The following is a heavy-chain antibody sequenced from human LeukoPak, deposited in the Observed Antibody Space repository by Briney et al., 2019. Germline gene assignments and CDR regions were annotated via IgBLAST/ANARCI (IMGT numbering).Heavy chain of an antibody. J-gene: IGHJ4*02. CDR2: IHYSGNT. Sequence: SETLSLTCTVSGGSTSSSNYYWGWIRQPPGKGLEWIGGIHYSGNTYYNPSLKSRVTISVDTSKNQFSLKLSSVTAADTAVYYCARDNSNYGYFDYWGQGTLVTVSS. V-gene: IGHV4-39*07. CDR1: GGSTSSSNYY. CDR3: ARDNSNYGYFDY. D-gene: IGHD4-11*01.